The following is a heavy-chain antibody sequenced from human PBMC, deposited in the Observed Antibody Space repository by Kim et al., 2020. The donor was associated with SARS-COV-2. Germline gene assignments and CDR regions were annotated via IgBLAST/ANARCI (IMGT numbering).Heavy chain of an antibody. Sequence: GGSLRLSCAASGFTFSSYWMSWVRQAPGKGLEWVANIKQDGSEKYYVDSVKGRFTISRDNAKNSLYLQMNSLRAEDTAVYYCARGYHFDWLSPYYYYYGMDVWGQGTTVTVSS. V-gene: IGHV3-7*01. CDR3: ARGYHFDWLSPYYYYYGMDV. CDR1: GFTFSSYW. J-gene: IGHJ6*02. CDR2: IKQDGSEK. D-gene: IGHD3-9*01.